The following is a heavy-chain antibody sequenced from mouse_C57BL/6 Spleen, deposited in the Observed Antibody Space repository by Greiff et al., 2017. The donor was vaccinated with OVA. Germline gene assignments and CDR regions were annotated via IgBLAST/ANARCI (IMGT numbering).Heavy chain of an antibody. D-gene: IGHD2-4*01. V-gene: IGHV1-69*01. Sequence: VQLQQPGAELVMPGASVKLSCKASGYTFTSYWMHWVKQRPGQGLEWIGEIDPSDSYTNYNQKFKGKSTLTVDKSSSTAYMQLSSLTSEDSAVYYCARRITEGYIDVWGTGTTVTVSS. CDR3: ARRITEGYIDV. CDR2: IDPSDSYT. J-gene: IGHJ1*03. CDR1: GYTFTSYW.